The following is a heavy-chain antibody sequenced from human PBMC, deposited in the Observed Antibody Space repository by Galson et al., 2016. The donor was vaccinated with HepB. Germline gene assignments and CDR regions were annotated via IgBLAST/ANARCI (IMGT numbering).Heavy chain of an antibody. D-gene: IGHD6-19*01. V-gene: IGHV3-23*01. CDR2: ISASGGNT. CDR3: AKGFSPSGWYNYFDY. CDR1: GFTFSSFA. Sequence: SLRLSCAASGFTFSSFAMSWVRQAPGKGLEWVSIISASGGNTYYADSVKGRFTISRDNSKNTLYLQMSSLRAEDTAVYYCAKGFSPSGWYNYFDYWGQGTLVTVSS. J-gene: IGHJ4*02.